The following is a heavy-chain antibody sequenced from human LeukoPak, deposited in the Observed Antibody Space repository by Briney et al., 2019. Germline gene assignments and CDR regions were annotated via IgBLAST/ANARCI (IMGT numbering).Heavy chain of an antibody. CDR2: ISSSSSYI. D-gene: IGHD2-2*01. J-gene: IGHJ3*02. CDR3: ARDSSYCSSTSCPDAFDI. Sequence: GGSLRLSCAASGFTCSSYSMNWVGQAPGKGLEWVSSISSSSSYIYYADSVKGRFTISRDNAKNSLYLQMNSLRAEDTAVYYCARDSSYCSSTSCPDAFDIWGQGTMVTVSS. V-gene: IGHV3-21*01. CDR1: GFTCSSYS.